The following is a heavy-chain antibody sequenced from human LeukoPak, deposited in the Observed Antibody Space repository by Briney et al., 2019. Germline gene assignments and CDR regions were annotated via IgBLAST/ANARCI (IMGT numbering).Heavy chain of an antibody. D-gene: IGHD3-22*01. J-gene: IGHJ4*02. V-gene: IGHV3-21*01. Sequence: GGSLRLSCAASGFTFSSYSMNWVRQAPGKGLEWVSSISSSSSYIYYADSVKGRFTISRDNAKNSLYLQMNSLRAEDTAVYYCXXXGQDSSGRKPFDYWGQGTLVTVSS. CDR1: GFTFSSYS. CDR3: XXXGQDSSGRKPFDY. CDR2: ISSSSSYI.